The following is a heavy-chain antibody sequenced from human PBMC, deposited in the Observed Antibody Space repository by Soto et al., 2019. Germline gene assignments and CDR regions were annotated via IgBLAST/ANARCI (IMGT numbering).Heavy chain of an antibody. V-gene: IGHV3-30*18. CDR2: ISYDGSNK. D-gene: IGHD1-26*01. Sequence: GGSLRLSCAASGFTFSSYGMHWVRQAPGKGLEWVAVISYDGSNKYYADSVKGRFTISRDNFKNTLYLQMNSLRAEDTAVYYCAKEGGAAAYYYYYGMDVWGQGTTVTVS. J-gene: IGHJ6*02. CDR1: GFTFSSYG. CDR3: AKEGGAAAYYYYYGMDV.